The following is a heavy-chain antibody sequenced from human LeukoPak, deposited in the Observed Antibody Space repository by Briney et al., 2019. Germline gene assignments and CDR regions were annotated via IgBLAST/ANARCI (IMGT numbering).Heavy chain of an antibody. V-gene: IGHV1-2*04. CDR2: INPNSGGT. Sequence: GASVKVSCKASGYTFTGYYMHWVRQAPGQGLEWMGWINPNSGGTNYAQKFQGWVTMTRDTSISTAYMELSRLRSDDTAVYYCARGDCSGGSCYSDWFDPWGQGTLVTVSS. J-gene: IGHJ5*02. D-gene: IGHD2-15*01. CDR3: ARGDCSGGSCYSDWFDP. CDR1: GYTFTGYY.